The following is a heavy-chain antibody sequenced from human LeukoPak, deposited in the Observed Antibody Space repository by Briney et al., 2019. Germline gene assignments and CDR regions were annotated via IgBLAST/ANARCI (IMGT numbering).Heavy chain of an antibody. D-gene: IGHD3-10*01. CDR2: ISYDGTNK. CDR3: AKDLLPSIGFGELLDAFGI. V-gene: IGHV3-30*18. CDR1: GFTFSSYA. Sequence: GGSLRLSCAASGFTFSSYAMSWVRQAPGKGLEWVAVISYDGTNKYYADSVKGRFTISRDNSKNTLYLQMNSLRAEDTAVYYCAKDLLPSIGFGELLDAFGIWGQGTMVTVSS. J-gene: IGHJ3*02.